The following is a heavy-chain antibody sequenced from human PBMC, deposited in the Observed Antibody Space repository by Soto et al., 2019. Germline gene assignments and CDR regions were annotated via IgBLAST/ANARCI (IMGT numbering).Heavy chain of an antibody. Sequence: ASVKVSCKASGYTFTSYGISWVRQAPGQGLEWMGWISAYNGNTNYAQKLQGRVTATTDTSTSTAYMELRSLRSDDTAVYYCARDGVYDYRQDWFDPWGQGTLVTVSS. V-gene: IGHV1-18*01. CDR3: ARDGVYDYRQDWFDP. CDR1: GYTFTSYG. D-gene: IGHD4-4*01. J-gene: IGHJ5*02. CDR2: ISAYNGNT.